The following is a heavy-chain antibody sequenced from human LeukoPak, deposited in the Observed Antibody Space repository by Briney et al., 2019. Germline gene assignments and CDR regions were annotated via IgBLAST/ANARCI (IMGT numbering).Heavy chain of an antibody. J-gene: IGHJ4*02. CDR3: ARAALGREVFDY. CDR2: INPNNGGT. V-gene: IGHV1-2*02. Sequence: ASVKVSCKASGYTFTSYYMHWVRQAPGQGLEWMGWINPNNGGTNYAQKFQGMVTMTRDTSISTAYMELSRLKSDDTAVYYCARAALGREVFDYWGQGTLVTVSS. D-gene: IGHD2-15*01. CDR1: GYTFTSYY.